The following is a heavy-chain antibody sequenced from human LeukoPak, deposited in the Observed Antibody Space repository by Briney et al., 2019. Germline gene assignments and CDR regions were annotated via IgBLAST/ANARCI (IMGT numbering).Heavy chain of an antibody. V-gene: IGHV1-69*13. D-gene: IGHD2-15*01. CDR2: IIPIFGTA. J-gene: IGHJ4*02. Sequence: GASVKVSCKASGGTFSSYAISWVRQAPGQGLEWMGGIIPIFGTANYAQKFQGRVTITADESTSTAYMELSSLRSEDTAVYYCAREDCSGGSCYSGSNYFDYWSQGTLVTVSS. CDR1: GGTFSSYA. CDR3: AREDCSGGSCYSGSNYFDY.